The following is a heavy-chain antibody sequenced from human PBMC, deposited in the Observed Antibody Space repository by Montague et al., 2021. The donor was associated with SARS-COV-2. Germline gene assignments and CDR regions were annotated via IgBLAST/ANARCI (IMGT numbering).Heavy chain of an antibody. V-gene: IGHV3-48*04. J-gene: IGHJ6*02. CDR1: GFTFNSHS. CDR3: VREELQEVTGCSYGMDV. D-gene: IGHD1-7*01. Sequence: SLRLSCAASGFTFNSHSMNWVRQAPGKGLEWVSFISSGSDTKYYIDSVKGRFTISRDNAKNSLFLQMNSLRAEDTAVYYCVREELQEVTGCSYGMDVWGQGTTVTVSS. CDR2: ISSGSDTK.